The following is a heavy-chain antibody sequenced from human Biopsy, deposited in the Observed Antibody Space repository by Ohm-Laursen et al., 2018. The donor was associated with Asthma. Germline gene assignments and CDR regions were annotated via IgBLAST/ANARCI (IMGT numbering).Heavy chain of an antibody. V-gene: IGHV3-30*06. J-gene: IGHJ3*02. Sequence: SLRLSCAASGITFSTYGMHWVRQAPGKGLEWVGVISKDANTQDYADSVKGRFTMARDNSKNTLDLQMNSLREEDTAVYYCVRDGTDDAFDIWGQGTVVSVSS. D-gene: IGHD1-1*01. CDR3: VRDGTDDAFDI. CDR2: ISKDANTQ. CDR1: GITFSTYG.